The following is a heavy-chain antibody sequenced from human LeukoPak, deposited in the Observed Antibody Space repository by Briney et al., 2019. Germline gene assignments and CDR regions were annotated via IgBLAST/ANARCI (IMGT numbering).Heavy chain of an antibody. CDR3: ARGTNPYDYVWGSYRLFDY. CDR2: KNHNGCT. J-gene: IGHJ4*02. D-gene: IGHD3-16*02. Sequence: AVTLSLTCAVYGGSFSGYYWSWIRQPPGKGLEWIGEKNHNGCTNYNPSLKSRVTISVDASKNQFSLKLSSVTAADTAVYYCARGTNPYDYVWGSYRLFDYWGQGTLVTV. V-gene: IGHV4-34*01. CDR1: GGSFSGYY.